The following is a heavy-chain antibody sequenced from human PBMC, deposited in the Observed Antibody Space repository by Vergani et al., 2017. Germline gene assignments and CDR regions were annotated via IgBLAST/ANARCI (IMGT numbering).Heavy chain of an antibody. CDR1: GYTFTSYG. J-gene: IGHJ6*02. CDR2: ISAYNGNT. V-gene: IGHV1-18*01. CDR3: ARDHPKGGNSSGWYYYYYYYGMDV. Sequence: QVQLVQSGAEVKKPGASVKVSCKASGYTFTSYGISWVRQAPGQGLEWMGWISAYNGNTNYAQKLQGRVTMTTDTSTSTAYMELRSLRSDDTAVYYCARDHPKGGNSSGWYYYYYYYGMDVWGQGTTVTVSS. D-gene: IGHD6-19*01.